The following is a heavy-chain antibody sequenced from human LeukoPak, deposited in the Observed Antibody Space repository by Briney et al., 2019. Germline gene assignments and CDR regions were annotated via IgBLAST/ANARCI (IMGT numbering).Heavy chain of an antibody. Sequence: SQTLSLTFAISGDSVSSNSAAWNWLRQTPSRGLEWLGSTYYRSKWYNDYAVSVKSRITINPDTSKNQFSLQLNSVPPEDTAVYYCARAQYSSSLGYFQHWGQGTLVTVSS. J-gene: IGHJ1*01. CDR3: ARAQYSSSLGYFQH. D-gene: IGHD6-13*01. CDR1: GDSVSSNSAA. V-gene: IGHV6-1*01. CDR2: TYYRSKWYN.